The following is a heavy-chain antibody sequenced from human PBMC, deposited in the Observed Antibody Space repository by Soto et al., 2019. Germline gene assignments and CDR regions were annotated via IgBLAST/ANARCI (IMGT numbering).Heavy chain of an antibody. Sequence: GGSLRLSCAASGFTFSSYAMSWVRQAPGKGLEWVSNINQDGSEKYYVDSVKGRFTISRDNAKNSLYLQMNSLRAEDTAVYYCARDLGNYGDYFDYWGQGTLVTVSS. J-gene: IGHJ4*02. CDR1: GFTFSSYA. V-gene: IGHV3-7*01. CDR3: ARDLGNYGDYFDY. D-gene: IGHD4-17*01. CDR2: INQDGSEK.